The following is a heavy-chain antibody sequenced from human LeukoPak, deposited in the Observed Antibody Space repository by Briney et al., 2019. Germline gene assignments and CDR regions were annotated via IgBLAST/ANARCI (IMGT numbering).Heavy chain of an antibody. CDR2: ISGRSSTI. J-gene: IGHJ4*02. CDR3: TRVVGSGSYYNQGYDDY. D-gene: IGHD3-10*01. V-gene: IGHV3-48*01. Sequence: PGGALRLSCAASGFTFSSYSMNWVRQAPGKGLEWLSYISGRSSTIFYADSVKGRFTISRDNGKNSLYLQMNSLRAEDTAVYYCTRVVGSGSYYNQGYDDYWGQGTLVTVSS. CDR1: GFTFSSYS.